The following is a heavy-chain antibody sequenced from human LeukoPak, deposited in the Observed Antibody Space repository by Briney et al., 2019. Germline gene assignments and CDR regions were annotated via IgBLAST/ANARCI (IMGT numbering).Heavy chain of an antibody. Sequence: GASVKVSCKASGYTFTSYGISWVRQAPGQGLEWMGWISAYNGNTNYAQKFQGRVTMTEDTSTDTAYMELSSLRSEDTAVYYCATAQRGYFDYWGQGTLVTVSS. D-gene: IGHD5-24*01. V-gene: IGHV1-18*01. CDR1: GYTFTSYG. CDR2: ISAYNGNT. J-gene: IGHJ4*02. CDR3: ATAQRGYFDY.